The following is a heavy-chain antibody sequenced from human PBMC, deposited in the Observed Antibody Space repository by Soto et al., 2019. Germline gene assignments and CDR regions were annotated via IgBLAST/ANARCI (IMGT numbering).Heavy chain of an antibody. CDR2: ASYSGSN. D-gene: IGHD3-16*01. CDR1: GGSISSRSYY. J-gene: IGHJ6*02. V-gene: IGHV4-39*01. Sequence: QLQLQESGPGLVKPSETLSLTCTVSGGSISSRSYYWDWVRQPPGKGLEWIGKASYSGSNYYKSSLKSRVTISADPYRNQFSLKLSSVTAADTAVYYCARHSVLGRIDYSYGMDVWGQGTTVTVSS. CDR3: ARHSVLGRIDYSYGMDV.